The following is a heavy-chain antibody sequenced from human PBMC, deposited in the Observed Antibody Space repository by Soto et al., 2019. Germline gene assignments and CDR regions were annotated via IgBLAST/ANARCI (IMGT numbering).Heavy chain of an antibody. CDR1: GGSFSGYY. V-gene: IGHV4-34*01. Sequence: QVQLQQWGAGLLKPMETLSLTCAVYGGSFSGYYWSWIRQPPGKGLEWIGEVNHSGSTNYNPSLKSRVTISVDTSKNQFSLKLSSVSAAGTAVYYCARGGYSGLSYGGQGTLVTVSS. CDR3: ARGGYSGLSY. CDR2: VNHSGST. D-gene: IGHD6-13*01. J-gene: IGHJ4*02.